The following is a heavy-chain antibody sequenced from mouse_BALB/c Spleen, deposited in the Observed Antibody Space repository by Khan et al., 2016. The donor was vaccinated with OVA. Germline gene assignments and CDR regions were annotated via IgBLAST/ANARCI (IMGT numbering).Heavy chain of an antibody. V-gene: IGHV5-17*02. CDR3: ARSGYYYGDY. Sequence: EVELVESGGGLVQPGGSRKLSCAASGFTFSGFGMHWVRQAPEKGLEWVAFIGSDSNTIYYADTVKGRFTISSAKPNKTLFLQMTSRRSEDTAMYLCARSGYYYGDYWGQGTTLTGSS. D-gene: IGHD2-3*01. CDR2: IGSDSNTI. J-gene: IGHJ2*01. CDR1: GFTFSGFG.